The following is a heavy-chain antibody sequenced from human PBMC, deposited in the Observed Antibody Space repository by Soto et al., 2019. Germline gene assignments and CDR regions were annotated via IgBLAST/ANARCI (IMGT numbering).Heavy chain of an antibody. CDR3: ARDMTRTVVPYFDF. CDR1: GGTFSNYV. Sequence: GASVKVSCKASGGTFSNYVVNWVRQAPGQGLEWMGRIIPISGAANYAQKFQGSATITADKSTSTSYMELSSLRSEDTAVYYCARDMTRTVVPYFDFWGQGTLVTVSS. V-gene: IGHV1-69*06. CDR2: IIPISGAA. D-gene: IGHD1-7*01. J-gene: IGHJ4*02.